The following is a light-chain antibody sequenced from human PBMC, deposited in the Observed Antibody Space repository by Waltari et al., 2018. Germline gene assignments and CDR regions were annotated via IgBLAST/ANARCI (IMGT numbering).Light chain of an antibody. Sequence: QSVLTQPPSVSGAPGQRVTISCTGSPFTIGAGYDVHWYQQLPGTAPKVIIYVNNNRPSGVPDRFSGSKSGTSASLAITGLQAEDEADYYCQSYDSSLSGYVFGTGTKVTVL. CDR2: VNN. CDR1: PFTIGAGYD. V-gene: IGLV1-40*01. CDR3: QSYDSSLSGYV. J-gene: IGLJ1*01.